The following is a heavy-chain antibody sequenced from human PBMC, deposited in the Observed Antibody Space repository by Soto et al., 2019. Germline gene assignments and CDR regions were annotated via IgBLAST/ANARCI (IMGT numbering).Heavy chain of an antibody. D-gene: IGHD5-12*01. CDR3: ARDPPTPGYSGYAFDN. Sequence: EVQMVESGGGLVKPGGSLRLSCAVSGFTFSRYTMNWVRQAPGRGLEWVSSISTSDYTYYAYSAEGRFTISRDNAESSLFLQMSSLRPDDTAVYYCARDPPTPGYSGYAFDNWGQGALVTVSS. J-gene: IGHJ4*02. CDR1: GFTFSRYT. CDR2: ISTSDYT. V-gene: IGHV3-21*01.